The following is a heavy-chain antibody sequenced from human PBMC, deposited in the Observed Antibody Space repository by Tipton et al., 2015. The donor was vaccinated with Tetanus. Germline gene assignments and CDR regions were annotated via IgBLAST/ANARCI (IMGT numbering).Heavy chain of an antibody. D-gene: IGHD5-24*01. J-gene: IGHJ4*02. Sequence: GLVKPSETLSLTCTVSGGSISSYYWSWIRQPPGKGLEWIGYIYYSGSTNYNPSLKSRVTISVDTSKNQISLKLSSVTAADTAVYYCARGATGRDGYNSAPDYWGQGTLVTVSS. V-gene: IGHV4-59*01. CDR1: GGSISSYY. CDR3: ARGATGRDGYNSAPDY. CDR2: IYYSGST.